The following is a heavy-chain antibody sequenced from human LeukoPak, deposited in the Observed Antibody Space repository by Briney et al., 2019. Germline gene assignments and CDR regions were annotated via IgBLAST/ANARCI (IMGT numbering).Heavy chain of an antibody. Sequence: ASVKVSCKASGGTFSSYAISWVRQAPGQGLEWMGRINPNSGGTNYAQKFQGRVTMTRDTSISTAYMELSRLRSDDTAVYYCARWGAAAAGTFDYWGQGTLVTVSS. V-gene: IGHV1-2*06. D-gene: IGHD6-13*01. J-gene: IGHJ4*02. CDR1: GGTFSSYA. CDR2: INPNSGGT. CDR3: ARWGAAAAGTFDY.